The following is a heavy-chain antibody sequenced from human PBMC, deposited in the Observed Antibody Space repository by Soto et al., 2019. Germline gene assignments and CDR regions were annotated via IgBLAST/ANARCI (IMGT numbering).Heavy chain of an antibody. J-gene: IGHJ4*02. CDR1: GFTFNSYW. D-gene: IGHD5-12*01. Sequence: EVQLVESGGGLVQPGGSLRLSCAASGFTFNSYWIHWVRQAPGKWLVWVSRINFDGTTTNYADSVKGRFTISRDNAKNTLYLQMNSLIDEDTAVYYCARGGFRQWLLDYWGQGSLVTVSS. CDR2: INFDGTTT. V-gene: IGHV3-74*01. CDR3: ARGGFRQWLLDY.